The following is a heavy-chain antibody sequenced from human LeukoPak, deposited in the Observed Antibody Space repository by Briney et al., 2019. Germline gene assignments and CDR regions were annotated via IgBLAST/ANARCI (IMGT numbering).Heavy chain of an antibody. Sequence: GGSLRLSCAASGFTVSSNYMSWVRQAPGMGLEWVSVIYSGGSTYYADSVKGRFTISRDNSKNTLYLQMNSLRAEDTAVYYCARPGLLRDGYYYYGMDVWGQGTTVTVSS. CDR3: ARPGLLRDGYYYYGMDV. D-gene: IGHD3-22*01. CDR2: IYSGGST. J-gene: IGHJ6*02. CDR1: GFTVSSNY. V-gene: IGHV3-66*04.